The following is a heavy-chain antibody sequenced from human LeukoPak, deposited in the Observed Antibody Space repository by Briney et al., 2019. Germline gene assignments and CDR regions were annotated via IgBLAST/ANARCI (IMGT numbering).Heavy chain of an antibody. D-gene: IGHD2-2*01. CDR3: AREGWIVVVPAAKGDFDY. Sequence: GGSLRLSCAASGFTFSSFFMTWVRQVPGKGLEWVANIKQDGTEKYYVDSVKGRFTISRDNAKNSLYLQMNSLRAEDTAVYYCAREGWIVVVPAAKGDFDYWGQGTLVTVSS. CDR1: GFTFSSFF. J-gene: IGHJ4*02. V-gene: IGHV3-7*01. CDR2: IKQDGTEK.